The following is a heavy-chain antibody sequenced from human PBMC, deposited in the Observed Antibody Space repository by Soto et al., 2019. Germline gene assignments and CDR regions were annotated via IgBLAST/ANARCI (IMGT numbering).Heavy chain of an antibody. J-gene: IGHJ6*02. V-gene: IGHV1-69*06. CDR2: VIPMSGSS. D-gene: IGHD1-26*01. CDR3: ARGRPRSGPPFYYYGLDV. Sequence: QVQLVQSGXEXKXPXXXXXXXXXASGXXXXTYXXXXVRXAXXXXREWMGRVIPMSGSSNYAQKFQGRVTITADKDTSIAYMEVRSLRSEDTAVYYCARGRPRSGPPFYYYGLDVWGQGTTVIVSS. CDR1: GXXXXTYX.